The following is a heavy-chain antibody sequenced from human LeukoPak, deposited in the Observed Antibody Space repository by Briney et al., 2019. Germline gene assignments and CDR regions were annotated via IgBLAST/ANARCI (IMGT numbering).Heavy chain of an antibody. D-gene: IGHD3-3*01. Sequence: ASVKVSCKASGYTFTGYYMHWVRQAPGQGLEWMGWINPNSGGTNYAQKFQGWVTMTRDTSISTAYMELSRLRSDDTAVYYCASLAIFGVVIPLTTYYYYGMDVWGQGTTVTVSS. CDR3: ASLAIFGVVIPLTTYYYYGMDV. CDR1: GYTFTGYY. J-gene: IGHJ6*02. CDR2: INPNSGGT. V-gene: IGHV1-2*04.